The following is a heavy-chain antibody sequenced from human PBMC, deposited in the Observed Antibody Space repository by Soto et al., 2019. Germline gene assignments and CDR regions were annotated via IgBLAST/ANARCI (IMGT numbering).Heavy chain of an antibody. CDR2: ISGTGGGT. D-gene: IGHD3-22*01. V-gene: IGHV3-23*01. Sequence: PWGSLRLSCAASGFTFLTYAMSFFRHSPFKWLEWVSVISGTGGGTSYADSVKARFTISRDNSKNTLYLQMNSLGVEDTAVYYCARHPPPGYYYDSSGYYGYFQHWGQGTPVTVSS. CDR1: GFTFLTYA. J-gene: IGHJ1*01. CDR3: ARHPPPGYYYDSSGYYGYFQH.